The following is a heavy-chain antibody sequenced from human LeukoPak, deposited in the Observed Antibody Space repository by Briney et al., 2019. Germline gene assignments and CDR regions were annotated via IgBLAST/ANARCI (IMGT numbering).Heavy chain of an antibody. V-gene: IGHV3-30*18. CDR3: AKGGLHYHDSNPIDY. CDR2: ISYDGNNK. Sequence: GRSLRLSRAASGFTFSNYGMHWVRQAPGKGLEWVAAISYDGNNKNYADSVKGRFTISRDNSKNTLYLQMNSLRAEDTAVYYCAKGGLHYHDSNPIDYWGQGTLVTVSS. CDR1: GFTFSNYG. D-gene: IGHD3-22*01. J-gene: IGHJ4*02.